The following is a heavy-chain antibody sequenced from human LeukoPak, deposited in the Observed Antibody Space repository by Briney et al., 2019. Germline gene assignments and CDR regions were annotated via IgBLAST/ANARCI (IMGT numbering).Heavy chain of an antibody. Sequence: PSETLSLTCAVSGGSISSTNWWSWVRQAPGKGLEWVSSISASDTYINYADSLKGRFTISRDNAKNSLYLQMNSLRAEDTAVYYCAREPSGGYCSSSSCSRYFQHWGQGTLVTVSS. CDR1: GGSISSTN. CDR2: ISASDTYI. CDR3: AREPSGGYCSSSSCSRYFQH. D-gene: IGHD2-2*01. V-gene: IGHV3-21*01. J-gene: IGHJ1*01.